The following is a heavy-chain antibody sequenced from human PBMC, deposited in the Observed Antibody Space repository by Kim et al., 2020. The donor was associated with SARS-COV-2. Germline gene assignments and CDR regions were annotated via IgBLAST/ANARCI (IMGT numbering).Heavy chain of an antibody. Sequence: TVDADAGKGRFTISRDNAKNTLYLQMNSLRAEDTAIYYCARSIVGPSTDYWGQGTLVTVSS. CDR2: T. D-gene: IGHD1-26*01. CDR3: ARSIVGPSTDY. V-gene: IGHV3-74*01. J-gene: IGHJ4*02.